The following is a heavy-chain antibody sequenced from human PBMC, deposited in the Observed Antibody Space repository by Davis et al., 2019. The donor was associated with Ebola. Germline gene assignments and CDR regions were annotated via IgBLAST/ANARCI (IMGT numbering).Heavy chain of an antibody. CDR1: GYTFTSYG. D-gene: IGHD5-12*01. Sequence: ASVKVSCKASGYTFTSYGISWIRQAPGQGLEWMGMINPSGGRTIYAEKFQGRVTVTRDTSTSTVDMELSSLGPEETAVYYCSTPGEHGSGYDVFGVWGQETRVTIAS. J-gene: IGHJ3*01. V-gene: IGHV1-46*03. CDR2: INPSGGRT. CDR3: STPGEHGSGYDVFGV.